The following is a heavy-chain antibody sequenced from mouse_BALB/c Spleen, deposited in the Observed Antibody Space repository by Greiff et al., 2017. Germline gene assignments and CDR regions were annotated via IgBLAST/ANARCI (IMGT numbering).Heavy chain of an antibody. CDR2: IYPGNVNT. Sequence: QVQLQQSGPELVKPGASVRISCKASGYTFTSYYIHWVKQRPGQGLEWIGWIYPGNVNTKYNEKFKGKATLTADKSSSTAYMQLSSLTSEDSAVYFCARDGNLYYYAMDYWGQGTSVTVSS. CDR1: GYTFTSYY. CDR3: ARDGNLYYYAMDY. V-gene: IGHV1S56*01. J-gene: IGHJ4*01. D-gene: IGHD2-1*01.